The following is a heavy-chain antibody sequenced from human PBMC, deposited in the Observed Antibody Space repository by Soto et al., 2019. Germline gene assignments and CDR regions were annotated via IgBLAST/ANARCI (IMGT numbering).Heavy chain of an antibody. Sequence: EVQLVESGGGLVQPGGSLRLSCAASGFTFSSNWMDWVRQAPGKGLVWVSRLSPDGSSTAYADSVKGRFTISRDNAKTTVYLQMNDLRPDDTAVYYCATWHEREHAFDVWGQGTTVTISS. CDR1: GFTFSSNW. D-gene: IGHD1-1*01. CDR3: ATWHEREHAFDV. V-gene: IGHV3-74*01. J-gene: IGHJ3*01. CDR2: LSPDGSST.